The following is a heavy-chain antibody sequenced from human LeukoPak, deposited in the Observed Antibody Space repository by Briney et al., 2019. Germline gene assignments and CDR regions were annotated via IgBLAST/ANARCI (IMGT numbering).Heavy chain of an antibody. CDR2: ISYDGSNN. CDR1: GFTFSSYA. D-gene: IGHD3-22*01. CDR3: ARDLGGSSGYPRGYFDY. Sequence: GRSLRLSCAASGFTFSSYAMHWVPRAPGNGLGWVAVISYDGSNNYYADSVKGRFTISRDNSKTTLYLQMNSLRAEDTAVYYCARDLGGSSGYPRGYFDYWGQGTLVTVSS. J-gene: IGHJ4*02. V-gene: IGHV3-30*04.